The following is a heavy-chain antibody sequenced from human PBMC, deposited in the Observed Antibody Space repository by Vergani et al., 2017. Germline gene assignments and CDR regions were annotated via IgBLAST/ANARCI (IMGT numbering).Heavy chain of an antibody. CDR3: ARKRAYVAYPRWFDP. CDR2: INHSGST. D-gene: IGHD4-17*01. Sequence: QVQLQQWGAGLLKPSETLSLTCAVYGGSFSGYYWSWIRQPPGKGLEWIGEINHSGSTNYNPSLKSRVTISVDTSKNQFSLKLSSVTAADTAVYYCARKRAYVAYPRWFDPWGQGTLVTVSS. CDR1: GGSFSGYY. V-gene: IGHV4-34*01. J-gene: IGHJ5*02.